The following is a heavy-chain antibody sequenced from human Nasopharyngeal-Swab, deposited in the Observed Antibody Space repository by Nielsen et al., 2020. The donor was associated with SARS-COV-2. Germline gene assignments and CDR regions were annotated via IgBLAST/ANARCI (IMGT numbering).Heavy chain of an antibody. D-gene: IGHD1-1*01. Sequence: GESLKISCAASGFSFSHYGMHWVRQAPGNGLEWLAVISFDGSEEYYADSVNGRFTISRDNSKKALFLQMNSLKPEDTAVYYCAKDLSFWNFFFDSWGQGTLVTVSS. CDR2: ISFDGSEE. J-gene: IGHJ4*02. CDR1: GFSFSHYG. CDR3: AKDLSFWNFFFDS. V-gene: IGHV3-30*18.